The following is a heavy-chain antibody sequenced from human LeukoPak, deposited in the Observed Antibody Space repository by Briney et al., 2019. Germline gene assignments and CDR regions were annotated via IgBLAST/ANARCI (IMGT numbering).Heavy chain of an antibody. CDR2: IWYDGSNK. Sequence: GGSPRLSCAASGFTFSSYWMSWVRQDPGKGLEWVAVIWYDGSNKYYADSVKGRFTISRDNSKNTLYLQMNSLRAEDTAVYYCARGNGVVVVAATRGLLDYWGQGTLVTVSS. CDR1: GFTFSSYW. V-gene: IGHV3-33*08. CDR3: ARGNGVVVVAATRGLLDY. D-gene: IGHD2-15*01. J-gene: IGHJ4*02.